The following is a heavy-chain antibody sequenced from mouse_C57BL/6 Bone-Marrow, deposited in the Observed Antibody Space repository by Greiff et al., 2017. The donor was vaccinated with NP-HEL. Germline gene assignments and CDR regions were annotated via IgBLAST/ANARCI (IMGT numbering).Heavy chain of an antibody. CDR1: GFTFSSYG. V-gene: IGHV5-6*01. CDR3: ARRGTRDYFDY. CDR2: ISSGGSYT. D-gene: IGHD3-3*01. J-gene: IGHJ2*01. Sequence: DVQLVESGGDLVKPGGSLKLSCAASGFTFSSYGMSWVRQTPDKRLEWVATISSGGSYTYYPDSVKGRFTISRDNAKNTLYLQMSSLKSEDTAMYYCARRGTRDYFDYWGQGTTLTVSS.